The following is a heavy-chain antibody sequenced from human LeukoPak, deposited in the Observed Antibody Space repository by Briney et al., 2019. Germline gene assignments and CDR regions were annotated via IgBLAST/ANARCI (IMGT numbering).Heavy chain of an antibody. D-gene: IGHD3-22*01. V-gene: IGHV4-4*07. CDR3: ARSYYYDSSGYYYGSDY. CDR2: IYTSGST. J-gene: IGHJ4*02. Sequence: PSETLSLTYTVSGGSISSYYWSGIRQPAGKGLEWIGRIYTSGSTNYNPSLKSRVTISVDTSKNQFSLKLSSVTAADTAVYYCARSYYYDSSGYYYGSDYWGQGTLVTVSS. CDR1: GGSISSYY.